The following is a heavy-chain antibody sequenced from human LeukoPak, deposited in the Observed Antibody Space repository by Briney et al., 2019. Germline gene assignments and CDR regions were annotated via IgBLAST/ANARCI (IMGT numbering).Heavy chain of an antibody. D-gene: IGHD3-22*01. J-gene: IGHJ4*02. CDR3: ARDYYDSSGYYLGSDY. V-gene: IGHV1-2*02. Sequence: ASVKVSCKASGYTFTGYYMHWVRQAPGQGLEWMGWINPNSGGTNYAQKFQGRVTMTRDTSISTAYMELSRLRSDDTAVYYCARDYYDSSGYYLGSDYWGQGTLVTVSS. CDR2: INPNSGGT. CDR1: GYTFTGYY.